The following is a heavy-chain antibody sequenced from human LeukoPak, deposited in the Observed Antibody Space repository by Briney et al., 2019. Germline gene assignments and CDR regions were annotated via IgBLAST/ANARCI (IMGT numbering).Heavy chain of an antibody. Sequence: QPGGSLRLSCAASGFTFSNYEFNWVRQAPGEGLEWVSYISSSGRNIYYADSVKGRFTISRDNAKNSLYLQMNSLRAEDTAVYYCARDLVQLWSKDFWGQGTLVTVSS. CDR3: ARDLVQLWSKDF. CDR2: ISSSGRNI. CDR1: GFTFSNYE. J-gene: IGHJ4*02. D-gene: IGHD5-18*01. V-gene: IGHV3-48*03.